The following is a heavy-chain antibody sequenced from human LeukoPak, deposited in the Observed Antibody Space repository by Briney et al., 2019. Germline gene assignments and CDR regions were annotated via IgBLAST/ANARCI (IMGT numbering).Heavy chain of an antibody. CDR2: FDPEDGET. Sequence: GASVKVSCKVSRYTLTELSMHWVRPAPGKGLEWMGGFDPEDGETIYAQQFQGRVTMTADTSTSTAYMELRSLRPDDTAVYYCAVSVGRGWSLVSWGDSFDIWGQGTMVTVSS. CDR1: RYTLTELS. V-gene: IGHV1-24*01. D-gene: IGHD6-19*01. CDR3: AVSVGRGWSLVSWGDSFDI. J-gene: IGHJ3*02.